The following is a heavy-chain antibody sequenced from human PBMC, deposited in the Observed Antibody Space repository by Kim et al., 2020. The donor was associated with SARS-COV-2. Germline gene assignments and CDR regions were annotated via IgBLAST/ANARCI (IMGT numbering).Heavy chain of an antibody. J-gene: IGHJ6*02. CDR2: ISSRSSYT. D-gene: IGHD5-12*01. CDR1: GFTFSDYY. V-gene: IGHV3-11*06. CDR3: ARERTSSGYDAYYYYGMDV. Sequence: GGSLRLSCVGSGFTFSDYYMTWIRQAPGKGLEWVSYISSRSSYTNYADSVKGRFTISRDNAKKSLYLQMNSLRVEDTAVYYCARERTSSGYDAYYYYGMDVWGQGTTVTVSS.